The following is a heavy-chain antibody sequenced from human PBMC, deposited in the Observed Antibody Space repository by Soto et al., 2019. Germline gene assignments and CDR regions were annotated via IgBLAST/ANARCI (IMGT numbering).Heavy chain of an antibody. D-gene: IGHD6-19*01. CDR1: GFTFSSYA. J-gene: IGHJ4*02. Sequence: QVQLVESGGGVVQPGRSLRLSCAASGFTFSSYAMHWVRQAPGKGLEWVAVISYDGSNKYYADSVKGRFTISRDNSKNTLYLQMNSLRAEDKAVYYCAQRPIAVAGTGYWGQGTLVTVSS. CDR2: ISYDGSNK. V-gene: IGHV3-30-3*01. CDR3: AQRPIAVAGTGY.